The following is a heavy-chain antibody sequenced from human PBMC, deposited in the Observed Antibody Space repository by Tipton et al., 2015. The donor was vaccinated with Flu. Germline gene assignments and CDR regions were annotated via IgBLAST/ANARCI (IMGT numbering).Heavy chain of an antibody. J-gene: IGHJ4*02. Sequence: SLRLSCAASGFTFSSYSMNWVRQAPGKGLEWVSSISSSSSYIYYAGSVKGRFTISRDNAKNSLYLQMNSLRAEDTAVYYCSSGSDGNYWGQGTLVTVSS. CDR1: GFTFSSYS. CDR2: ISSSSSYI. CDR3: SSGSDGNY. V-gene: IGHV3-21*01. D-gene: IGHD3-10*01.